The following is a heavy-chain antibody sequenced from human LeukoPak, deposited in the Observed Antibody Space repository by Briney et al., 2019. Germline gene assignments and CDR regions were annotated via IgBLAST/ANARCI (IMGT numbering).Heavy chain of an antibody. V-gene: IGHV4-39*01. Sequence: KPSETLSLTCTVSGGSISSSSYYWGWFRQPPGKGLEWIGSIYYSGSTYYNPSLKSPVTISVDTSKNQFSLKLSSVTAADTAVYYCASWFGELFSWNWFDPWGQGTLVTVSS. D-gene: IGHD3-10*01. CDR2: IYYSGST. J-gene: IGHJ5*02. CDR3: ASWFGELFSWNWFDP. CDR1: GGSISSSSYY.